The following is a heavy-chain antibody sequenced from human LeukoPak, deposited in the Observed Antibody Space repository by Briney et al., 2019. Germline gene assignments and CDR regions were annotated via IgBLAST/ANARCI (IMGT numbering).Heavy chain of an antibody. CDR3: ARGTTGTTVAYGYSLDS. CDR2: ISSSDGNI. CDR1: GFTFSDYY. J-gene: IGHJ4*02. D-gene: IGHD1-7*01. V-gene: IGHV3-11*01. Sequence: GGSLRLSCAASGFTFSDYYMSWIRQAPGKGLKWVLYISSSDGNIYYADSVKGRFTISRDNAKNSLSLEMNSLRVEDTGVYYCARGTTGTTVAYGYSLDSWGQGTLVTVSS.